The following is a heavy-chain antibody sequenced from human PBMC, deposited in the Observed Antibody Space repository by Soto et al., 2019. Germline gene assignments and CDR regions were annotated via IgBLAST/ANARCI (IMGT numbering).Heavy chain of an antibody. CDR3: ASARRGGFDY. CDR1: GFSFSTYT. J-gene: IGHJ4*02. Sequence: GGSLRLSCAASGFSFSTYTMSWVRQAPGKGLEWVSYISSSGSTIYYADSVKGRFTISRDNTKNSLYLQMNSLRAEDTAVYYCASARRGGFDYWGQGTLVTVSS. V-gene: IGHV3-48*03. D-gene: IGHD3-10*01. CDR2: ISSSGSTI.